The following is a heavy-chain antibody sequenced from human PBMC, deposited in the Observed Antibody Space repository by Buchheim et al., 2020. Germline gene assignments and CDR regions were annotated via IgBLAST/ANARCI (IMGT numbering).Heavy chain of an antibody. CDR3: AKGTTTPNYYYGLDV. D-gene: IGHD4-17*01. CDR2: ISGGGGDT. V-gene: IGHV3-23*01. CDR1: GFTFSSYA. Sequence: EGQLLESGGTLVQPGGSLRLSCADSGFTFSSYALTWIRQAPGKGLEFVSAISGGGGDTYYADSVKGRFTTSRDNSKNTVFLQMDSLRAEDTAVYFCAKGTTTPNYYYGLDVWGQGTT. J-gene: IGHJ6*02.